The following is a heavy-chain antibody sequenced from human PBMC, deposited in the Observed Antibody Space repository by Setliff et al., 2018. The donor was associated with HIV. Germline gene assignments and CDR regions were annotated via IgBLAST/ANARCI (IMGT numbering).Heavy chain of an antibody. CDR1: GVTFSSYS. CDR2: IYYSGSA. D-gene: IGHD5-12*01. Sequence: PSETLRLSCAASGVTFSSYSMNWVRQPPGKGLEWIGSIYYSGSANYNPSLKSRVTMSVDTSKNQFSLRLNSVTAADTAVYYCARGATLLPGYSDRWEYFYMDVWGKGTTVTVSS. CDR3: ARGATLLPGYSDRWEYFYMDV. V-gene: IGHV4-34*01. J-gene: IGHJ6*03.